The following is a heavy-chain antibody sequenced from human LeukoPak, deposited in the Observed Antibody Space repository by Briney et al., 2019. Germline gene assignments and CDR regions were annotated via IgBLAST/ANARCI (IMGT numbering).Heavy chain of an antibody. CDR1: GFTFSSYS. J-gene: IGHJ4*02. D-gene: IGHD5-24*01. Sequence: GGSLRLSCAASGFTFSSYSMNWVRQAPGKGLEWVSLIYPSGNIYYTDSVKGRFTISRDNSKNTVYLQMNTLRAEDTAVYYCARTFVSGDGQKVGYFDYWGQGTPVTVSS. CDR3: ARTFVSGDGQKVGYFDY. CDR2: IYPSGNI. V-gene: IGHV3-53*01.